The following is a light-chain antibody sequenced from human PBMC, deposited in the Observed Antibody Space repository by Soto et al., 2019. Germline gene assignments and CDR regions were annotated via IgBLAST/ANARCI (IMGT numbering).Light chain of an antibody. V-gene: IGKV3-20*01. CDR1: QSFSNNY. CDR3: QQYGSSGT. CDR2: GAS. J-gene: IGKJ1*01. Sequence: EIVLTQSPGTLSLSPGERATLSCRASQSFSNNYLAWYQQKPGQAPRLLIYGASNRATGIPDRFSGSGSGTDFTLTISRLEPEDFAVYYCQQYGSSGTFGQGNKV.